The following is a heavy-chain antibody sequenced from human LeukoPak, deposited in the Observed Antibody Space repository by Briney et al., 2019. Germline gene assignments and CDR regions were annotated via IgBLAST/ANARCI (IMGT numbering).Heavy chain of an antibody. CDR2: IKQDGSEK. CDR3: ARGTAMVNY. CDR1: GFTFSSYW. Sequence: GGSLRLSWAAAGFTFSSYWMSWVRQAPGKGLEWVANIKQDGSEKYYVDSVKGRFTNSRDNDKNSLYLQMNSLRAEDTALYYCARGTAMVNYWGQGTLVTVSS. J-gene: IGHJ4*02. D-gene: IGHD5-18*01. V-gene: IGHV3-7*01.